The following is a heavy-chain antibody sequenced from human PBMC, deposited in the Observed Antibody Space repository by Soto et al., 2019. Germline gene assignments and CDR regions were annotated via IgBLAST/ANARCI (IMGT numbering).Heavy chain of an antibody. D-gene: IGHD3-3*01. J-gene: IGHJ5*02. Sequence: EVQLVESGGGLVQPGGSLRLSCAASGFTFSSYSMNWVRQAPGKGLEWVSYISSSSSTIYYADSVKGRFTISRDNAKNSLYLQMNRLRAEDTAVYYCARDQGGYYDFWSGYYSPWGQGTLVTVSS. V-gene: IGHV3-48*01. CDR1: GFTFSSYS. CDR2: ISSSSSTI. CDR3: ARDQGGYYDFWSGYYSP.